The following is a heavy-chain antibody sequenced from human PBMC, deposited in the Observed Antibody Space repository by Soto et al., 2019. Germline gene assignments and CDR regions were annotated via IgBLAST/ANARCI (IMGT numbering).Heavy chain of an antibody. D-gene: IGHD2-2*01. J-gene: IGHJ4*02. V-gene: IGHV4-39*01. CDR2: IYYSGST. Sequence: QLQLQESGPGLVKPSETLSLTCTVSGGSISSSSYYWGWIRQPPGKGLEWIGSIYYSGSTYYNPSLKSRVTISVDTSKNQFSLKLSSVTAADTAVYYCARRGVVVVPNPVSDFDYWGQGTLVTVSS. CDR3: ARRGVVVVPNPVSDFDY. CDR1: GGSISSSSYY.